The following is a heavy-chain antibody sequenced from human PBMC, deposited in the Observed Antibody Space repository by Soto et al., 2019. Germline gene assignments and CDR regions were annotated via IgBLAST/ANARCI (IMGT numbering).Heavy chain of an antibody. CDR1: GFTFSSYG. D-gene: IGHD3-22*01. J-gene: IGHJ4*02. Sequence: GGSLRLSCAASGFTFSSYGMHWVRQAPGKGLEWVAVISYDGSNKYYADSVKGRFTISRDNSKNTLYLQMNSLRAEDTAVYYCAKIMGVAGDSSGYYFRYFDYWGQGTLVTVSS. CDR3: AKIMGVAGDSSGYYFRYFDY. V-gene: IGHV3-30*18. CDR2: ISYDGSNK.